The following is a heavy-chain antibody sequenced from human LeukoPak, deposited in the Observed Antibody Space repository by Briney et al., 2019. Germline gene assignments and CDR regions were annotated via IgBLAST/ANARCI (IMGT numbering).Heavy chain of an antibody. CDR2: INPNSGGT. J-gene: IGHJ5*02. CDR1: GYTFTGYY. Sequence: ASVKVSCKASGYTFTGYYMHWVRQAPGQGLEWMGWINPNSGGTNYAQKFQGRVTMTRDTSISTAYMELSRLRSDDTAVYYCARGRLVYDFWSGYYWFDPWGQGTLVTVSS. D-gene: IGHD3-3*01. V-gene: IGHV1-2*02. CDR3: ARGRLVYDFWSGYYWFDP.